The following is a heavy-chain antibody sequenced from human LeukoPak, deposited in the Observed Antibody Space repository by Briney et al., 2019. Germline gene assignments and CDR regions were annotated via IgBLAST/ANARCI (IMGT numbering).Heavy chain of an antibody. CDR1: GFTFSSYG. D-gene: IGHD3-22*01. CDR3: ARPGDDSSGSFDY. Sequence: PGGSLRLSCAASGFTFSSYGMHWVRQAPGKGLEWVAVISYDGSNKYYADSVKGRFTISRDNSKNTLYLQMNSLRAEDTAVYYCARPGDDSSGSFDYWGQGTLVTVSS. J-gene: IGHJ4*02. V-gene: IGHV3-30*03. CDR2: ISYDGSNK.